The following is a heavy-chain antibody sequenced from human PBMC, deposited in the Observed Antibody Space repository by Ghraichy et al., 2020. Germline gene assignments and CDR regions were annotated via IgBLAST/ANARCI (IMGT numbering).Heavy chain of an antibody. CDR1: GFTFRNFA. CDR3: ATRPDYDILTGYGGLDF. V-gene: IGHV3-23*01. D-gene: IGHD3-9*01. CDR2: ISSSGDTT. Sequence: GGSLRLSCAASGFTFRNFAMRWVRQASGKGLEWVSAISSSGDTTYYADSVQGRFTISRDNSKNTLYLQMSSLRTEDTAVYYCATRPDYDILTGYGGLDFWGKGTLVTGS. J-gene: IGHJ4*02.